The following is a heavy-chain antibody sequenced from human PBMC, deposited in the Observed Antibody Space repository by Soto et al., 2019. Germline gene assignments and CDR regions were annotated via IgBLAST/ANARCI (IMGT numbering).Heavy chain of an antibody. CDR3: AKDRDGYDFWTGGYSGMDV. Sequence: EVQLLESGGGLVQPGGSLRLSCAASGFTFSTYAMTWVRQAPGKGLEWVSAISGSGGSTYYADSVKGRFTISRDNSKNTLYLQMSGLRAEDTAVYYCAKDRDGYDFWTGGYSGMDVWGQGTTVTVSS. J-gene: IGHJ6*02. V-gene: IGHV3-23*01. CDR1: GFTFSTYA. D-gene: IGHD3-3*01. CDR2: ISGSGGST.